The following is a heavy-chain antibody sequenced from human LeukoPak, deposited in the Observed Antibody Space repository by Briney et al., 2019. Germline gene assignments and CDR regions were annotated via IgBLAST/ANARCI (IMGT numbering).Heavy chain of an antibody. CDR1: GGSISSYY. V-gene: IGHV4-59*08. Sequence: SETLCLTCTVSGGSISSYYWSWIRQPPGKGLEWIGYIYYSGSTNYNPSLKSRVTISVDTSKNQFSLKLSSVTAADTAVYYCASGPGYSYGYFDYWGQGTLVTVSS. J-gene: IGHJ4*02. CDR3: ASGPGYSYGYFDY. CDR2: IYYSGST. D-gene: IGHD5-18*01.